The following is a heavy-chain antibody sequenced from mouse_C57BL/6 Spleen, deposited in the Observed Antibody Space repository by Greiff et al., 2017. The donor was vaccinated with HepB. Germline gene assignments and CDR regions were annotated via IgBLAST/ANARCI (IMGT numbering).Heavy chain of an antibody. J-gene: IGHJ1*03. D-gene: IGHD2-5*01. CDR2: IDPSDSET. CDR3: ARRGSNVDWYFDV. Sequence: QVQLQQPGAELVRPGSSVKLSCKASGYTFTSYWMHWVKQRPIQGLEWIGNIDPSDSETHYNQKFKDKATLTVDKSSSTAYMQLSSLTSEDSAVYYCARRGSNVDWYFDVWGTGTTVTVSS. CDR1: GYTFTSYW. V-gene: IGHV1-52*01.